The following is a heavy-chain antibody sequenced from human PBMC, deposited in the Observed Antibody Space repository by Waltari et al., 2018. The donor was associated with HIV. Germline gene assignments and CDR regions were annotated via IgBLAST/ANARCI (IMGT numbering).Heavy chain of an antibody. J-gene: IGHJ2*01. CDR3: ARSKYSSSSGFDL. CDR1: GFTFSSYS. Sequence: EVQLVESGGGLVQPGGSLRLSCAASGFTFSSYSMNWVRQAPEKGLEWVSYISSSSSSTIYSADSVKGRFTISRDNAKNSLYLQMNSLRAEDTAVYYCARSKYSSSSGFDLWGRGTLVTVSS. V-gene: IGHV3-48*01. D-gene: IGHD6-6*01. CDR2: ISSSSSSTI.